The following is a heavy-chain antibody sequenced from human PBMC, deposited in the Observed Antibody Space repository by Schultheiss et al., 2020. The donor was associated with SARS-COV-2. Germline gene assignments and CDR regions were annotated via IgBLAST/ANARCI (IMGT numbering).Heavy chain of an antibody. CDR1: GYTFTSYA. Sequence: ASVKVSCKASGYTFTSYAMNWVRQAPGQGLEWMGWINPNSGGTNYAQKFQGRVTMTRDTSISTAYMELSRLRSDDTAVYYCARDLGRVAANWFDPWGQGTLVTVSS. D-gene: IGHD6-19*01. CDR2: INPNSGGT. V-gene: IGHV1-2*02. J-gene: IGHJ5*02. CDR3: ARDLGRVAANWFDP.